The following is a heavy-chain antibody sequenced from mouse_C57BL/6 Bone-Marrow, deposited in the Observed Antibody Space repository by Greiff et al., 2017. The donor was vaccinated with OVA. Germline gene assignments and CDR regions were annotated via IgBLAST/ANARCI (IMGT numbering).Heavy chain of an antibody. Sequence: EVKLMESGTVLARPGASVKMSCKTSGYTFTSYWMHWVKQRPGQGLEWIGAIYPGNSDTSYNQKFKGKAKLTAVTSASTAYMELSSLTNEDSAVYYCAYSNYVPYWYFDVWGTGTTVTVSS. D-gene: IGHD2-5*01. CDR3: AYSNYVPYWYFDV. CDR1: GYTFTSYW. V-gene: IGHV1-5*01. J-gene: IGHJ1*03. CDR2: IYPGNSDT.